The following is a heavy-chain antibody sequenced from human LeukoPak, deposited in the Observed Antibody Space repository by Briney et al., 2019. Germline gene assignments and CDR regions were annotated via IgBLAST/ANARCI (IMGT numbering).Heavy chain of an antibody. Sequence: GGSLRLSCAASGLSFSSYAMHWVRQAPGKGLEWVAVISYDGTEKYYGDSVKGRFTISRDNSKNTLYLQMSSLRAEDTAIYYCAKDTSTRWYSSTPLPGDYWGQGTLVTVSS. D-gene: IGHD6-13*01. J-gene: IGHJ4*02. CDR1: GLSFSSYA. CDR2: ISYDGTEK. V-gene: IGHV3-30-3*01. CDR3: AKDTSTRWYSSTPLPGDY.